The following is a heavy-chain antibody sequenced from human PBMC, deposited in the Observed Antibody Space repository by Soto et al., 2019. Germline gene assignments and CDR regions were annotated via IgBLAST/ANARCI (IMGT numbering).Heavy chain of an antibody. CDR1: GFIIDDYA. J-gene: IGHJ6*02. CDR2: ISGNSGSL. V-gene: IGHV3-9*01. Sequence: EVQLVESGGGLVQPGRSLRLSCAASGFIIDDYAMHWVRQAPGKGLEWVSVISGNSGSLGYADSVKGRFTISRDNAKNSLYLQMNSLRAEDTALYYCAKDRYSSSASYYYGMDGWGQGTTVTVSS. CDR3: AKDRYSSSASYYYGMDG. D-gene: IGHD5-18*01.